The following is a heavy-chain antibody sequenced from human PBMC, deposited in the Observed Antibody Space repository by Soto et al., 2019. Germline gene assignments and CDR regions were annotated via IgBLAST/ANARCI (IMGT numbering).Heavy chain of an antibody. V-gene: IGHV3-15*01. J-gene: IGHJ4*02. D-gene: IGHD5-12*01. CDR3: TTSGYDSSPGY. CDR2: IKRKTDGGTT. CDR1: GFTFSNAW. Sequence: SLRLSCAASGFTFSNAWMSWVRQAPGKGLEWVGRIKRKTDGGTTDYAAPVKGRFTISRDDSKNTLYLQMNSLKTEDTAVYYCTTSGYDSSPGYWGQGTLVTVPS.